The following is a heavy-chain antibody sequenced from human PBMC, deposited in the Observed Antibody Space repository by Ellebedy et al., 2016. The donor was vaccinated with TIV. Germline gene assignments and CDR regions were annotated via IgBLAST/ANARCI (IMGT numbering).Heavy chain of an antibody. D-gene: IGHD1-26*01. J-gene: IGHJ4*02. CDR2: IGGTGST. CDR3: AKGDGIPSFDY. V-gene: IGHV3-23*01. Sequence: PGGSLRLSCAASGFTFSSYTMSWVRQAPGKGLEWVSGIGGTGSTFYVDSVKGRFDISRDNTKNTLFLQMNSLRAEDTAVYYCAKGDGIPSFDYWGQGTLVTVSS. CDR1: GFTFSSYT.